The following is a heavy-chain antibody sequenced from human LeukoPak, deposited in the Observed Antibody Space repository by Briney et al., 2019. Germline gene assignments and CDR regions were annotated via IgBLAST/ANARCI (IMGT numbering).Heavy chain of an antibody. CDR1: GVAINTCCYY. CDR3: ARGRSYGFDFDS. Sequence: SETLTLTCDVSGVAINTCCYYWTWLRQPPGQGLVWIGYKYYSGSTRYNSSLRSRLTISLDTSKNRFSLRRTSVTAADTAVYYCARGRSYGFDFDSWGPGTLVIVSS. D-gene: IGHD5-18*01. V-gene: IGHV4-61*01. J-gene: IGHJ4*02. CDR2: KYYSGST.